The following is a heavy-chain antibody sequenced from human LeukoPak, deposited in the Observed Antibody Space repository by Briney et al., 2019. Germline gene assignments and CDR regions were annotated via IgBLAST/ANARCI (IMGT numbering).Heavy chain of an antibody. CDR2: ISASGGST. D-gene: IGHD2-2*01. CDR3: ARDSIGYCSSTSCYGDGYYYYYYMDV. J-gene: IGHJ6*03. CDR1: GFTFGKYP. V-gene: IGHV3-23*01. Sequence: GGSLRLSCAASGFTFGKYPMSWVRQAPGKGLEWVSAISASGGSTYYADSVKGRFTISRDSSSLYLQMTSLRAEDTAVYYCARDSIGYCSSTSCYGDGYYYYYYMDVWGKGTTVTVSS.